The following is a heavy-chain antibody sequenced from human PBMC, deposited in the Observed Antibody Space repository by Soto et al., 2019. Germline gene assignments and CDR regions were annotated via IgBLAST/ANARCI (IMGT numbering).Heavy chain of an antibody. CDR1: GGSISSYY. CDR3: ARGGGRGDYYDSSGHYFDY. D-gene: IGHD3-22*01. Sequence: SETLSLTCTVSGGSISSYYWSWIRQPPGKGLEWIGYIYYSGSTNYNPSLKSRVTISVDTSKNQFSLKLSSVTAADTAVYYCARGGGRGDYYDSSGHYFDYWGQGTLVTVSS. CDR2: IYYSGST. V-gene: IGHV4-59*01. J-gene: IGHJ4*02.